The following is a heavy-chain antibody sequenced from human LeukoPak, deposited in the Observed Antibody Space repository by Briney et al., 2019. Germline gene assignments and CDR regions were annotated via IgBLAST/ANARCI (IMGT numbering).Heavy chain of an antibody. V-gene: IGHV3-30*04. J-gene: IGHJ4*02. Sequence: KPGRSLRLSCAASGFTFSSYAMHWVRQAPGKGLEWVAVISYDGSNKYYADSVKGRFTISGDNSKNTLYLQMNSLRAEDTAVYYCVHSYGFSYFDYWGQGTLVTVSS. CDR2: ISYDGSNK. CDR3: VHSYGFSYFDY. D-gene: IGHD5-18*01. CDR1: GFTFSSYA.